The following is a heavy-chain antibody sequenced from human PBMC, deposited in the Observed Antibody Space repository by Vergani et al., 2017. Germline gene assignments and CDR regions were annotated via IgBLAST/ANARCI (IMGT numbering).Heavy chain of an antibody. J-gene: IGHJ4*02. CDR2: IKQDGSEK. CDR3: ARYDFWSGYPEFDY. CDR1: GFTFSSYW. Sequence: EVQLLESGGGLVQPGGSLRLSCAASGFTFSSYWMSWVRQAPGKGLEWVANIKQDGSEKYYVDSVKGRFTISRDNAKNSLYLQMNSLRAEDTAVYYCARYDFWSGYPEFDYWGQGTLVTVSS. V-gene: IGHV3-7*01. D-gene: IGHD3-3*01.